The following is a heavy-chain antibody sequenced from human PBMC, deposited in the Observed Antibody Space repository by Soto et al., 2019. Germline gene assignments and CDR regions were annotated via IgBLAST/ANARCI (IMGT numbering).Heavy chain of an antibody. J-gene: IGHJ4*02. D-gene: IGHD6-19*01. CDR2: ISASGRST. Sequence: PGGSLRLSCTASGFTFSNSAMTWVRQAPGKGLEWVSIISASGRSTYHAASVKGRFTISRDNSKDTLYLQMNSLRAEDTAVYYCARSGQWLSSDFDYWGQGTLVTVSS. CDR3: ARSGQWLSSDFDY. CDR1: GFTFSNSA. V-gene: IGHV3-23*01.